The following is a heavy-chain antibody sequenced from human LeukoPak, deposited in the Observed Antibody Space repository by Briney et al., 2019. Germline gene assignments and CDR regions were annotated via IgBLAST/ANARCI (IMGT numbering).Heavy chain of an antibody. CDR1: GFTFSSYG. CDR2: IRYDGSNK. V-gene: IGHV3-30*02. Sequence: HPGGSLRLSCAASGFTFSSYGMHWVRQAPGKGLEWVAFIRYDGSNKYYADSVKGRFTISRDNSKNTLYLQMNSLRAEDTAVYYCAKEDGRDIVAPRASEYYYYYYMDVWGKGTTVTVSS. J-gene: IGHJ6*03. D-gene: IGHD5-12*01. CDR3: AKEDGRDIVAPRASEYYYYYYMDV.